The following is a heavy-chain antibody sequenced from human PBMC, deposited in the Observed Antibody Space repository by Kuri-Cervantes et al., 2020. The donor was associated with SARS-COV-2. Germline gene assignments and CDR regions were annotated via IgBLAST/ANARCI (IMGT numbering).Heavy chain of an antibody. CDR2: ISGSGGST. Sequence: GGSLRLSCAASRFSSRSFAMPWVRQAPGKGLEWVSAISGSGGSTYYADSVKGRFTISRDNSKNTLYLQMNSLRAEDTAVYYCAKEGYYYDSSGYYLFDYWGQGTLVTGYS. D-gene: IGHD3-22*01. CDR3: AKEGYYYDSSGYYLFDY. V-gene: IGHV3-23*01. CDR1: RFSSRSFA. J-gene: IGHJ4*02.